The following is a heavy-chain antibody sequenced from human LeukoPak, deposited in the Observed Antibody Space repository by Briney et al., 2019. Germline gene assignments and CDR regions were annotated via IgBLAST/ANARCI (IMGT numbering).Heavy chain of an antibody. CDR2: ISAYNGNT. D-gene: IGHD3-10*01. CDR1: GYTFNTYG. CDR3: ARDYYGSGSYSIYYYYYMDV. V-gene: IGHV1-18*01. Sequence: APVKVSCKASGYTFNTYGITWVRQAPGQGLEWMGWISAYNGNTNYAQKLQGRVTMTTDTSTSTAYMELRSLRSDDTAVYYCARDYYGSGSYSIYYYYYMDVWGKGTTVTISS. J-gene: IGHJ6*03.